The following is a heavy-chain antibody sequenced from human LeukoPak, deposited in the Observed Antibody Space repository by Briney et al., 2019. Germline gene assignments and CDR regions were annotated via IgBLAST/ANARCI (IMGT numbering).Heavy chain of an antibody. CDR1: GYSFTRNW. D-gene: IGHD4-23*01. J-gene: IGHJ2*01. CDR3: ARRVVNNRNWYFNL. CDR2: IHPGESDT. V-gene: IGHV5-51*01. Sequence: GESLKISCKGSGYSFTRNWIGWVRQMPGKGLEWMGIIHPGESDTRYSPSFQGQVTISADKSINTAYLQWSSLKASDTAMYYCARRVVNNRNWYFNLWGRGILVTVSS.